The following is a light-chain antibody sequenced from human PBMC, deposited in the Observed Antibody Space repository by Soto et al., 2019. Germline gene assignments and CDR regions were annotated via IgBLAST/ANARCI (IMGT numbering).Light chain of an antibody. CDR2: AAS. V-gene: IGKV3-20*01. CDR3: QQYGYSQT. Sequence: IVLTQSPGTLSLSPGERATLSCRASQSVDSNYIAWYQHKPGQPPRLLVYAASSRATGIPDRFSGSGSGTDFTLTISRLEPEDFAVYYCQQYGYSQTFGQGTKVDI. J-gene: IGKJ1*01. CDR1: QSVDSNY.